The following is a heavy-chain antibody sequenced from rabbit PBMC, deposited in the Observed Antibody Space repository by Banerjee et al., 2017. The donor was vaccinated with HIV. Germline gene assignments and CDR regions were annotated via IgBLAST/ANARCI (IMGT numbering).Heavy chain of an antibody. CDR1: GFSFSSGYD. CDR2: IYTGSGSA. D-gene: IGHD7-1*01. CDR3: ARDLAAVTGWNFNL. Sequence: SGFSFSSGYDMCWVRQAPGKGLEWIACIYTGSGSALYVSWAKGRFTISKTSSTTVTLQMTSLTAADTATYFCARDLAAVTGWNFNLWGPGTLVTVS. J-gene: IGHJ4*01. V-gene: IGHV1S40*01.